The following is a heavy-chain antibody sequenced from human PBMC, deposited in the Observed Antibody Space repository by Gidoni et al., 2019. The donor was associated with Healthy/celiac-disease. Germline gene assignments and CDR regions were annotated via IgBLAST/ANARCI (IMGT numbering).Heavy chain of an antibody. CDR3: AGVTGITTTPYFQH. CDR2: IYYSGST. D-gene: IGHD3-22*01. J-gene: IGHJ1*01. CDR1: GGSIRSYY. Sequence: QVQLQESGPGLVKPSETLSLTCTVSGGSIRSYYWSWIRQPPGKGLEWIGYIYYSGSTNYNPSLKSRVTISVDTSKNQFSLKLSSVTAADTAVYYCAGVTGITTTPYFQHWGQGTLVTVSS. V-gene: IGHV4-59*01.